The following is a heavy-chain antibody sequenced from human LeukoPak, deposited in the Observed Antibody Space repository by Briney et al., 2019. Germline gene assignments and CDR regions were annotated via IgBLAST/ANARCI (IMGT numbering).Heavy chain of an antibody. Sequence: GGSLRLSCAASGFIFSGYWMSWVRQAPGKGLEWVANMNQDGSEKYYVNSVKGRFTISRDDSKNTLYAEMNSLRLDDTAIYYCARGPPTSRSGAHFDYWGQGSLVTVSP. CDR3: ARGPPTSRSGAHFDY. V-gene: IGHV3-7*01. J-gene: IGHJ4*02. CDR2: MNQDGSEK. D-gene: IGHD5-12*01. CDR1: GFIFSGYW.